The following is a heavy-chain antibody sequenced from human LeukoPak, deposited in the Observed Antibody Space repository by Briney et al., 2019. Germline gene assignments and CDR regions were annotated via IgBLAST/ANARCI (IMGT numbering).Heavy chain of an antibody. CDR2: IRYDGSNK. Sequence: GGSLRLSCAASGFTFSSYGMHWVRQAPGKGLEWVAFIRYDGSNKYYADSVKGRFTISRDNSKNTVYLQMNSLRADDTAVYYCARDRDSGYDDDAFDIWGQGTMVSVSS. CDR3: ARDRDSGYDDDAFDI. V-gene: IGHV3-30*02. D-gene: IGHD5-12*01. J-gene: IGHJ3*02. CDR1: GFTFSSYG.